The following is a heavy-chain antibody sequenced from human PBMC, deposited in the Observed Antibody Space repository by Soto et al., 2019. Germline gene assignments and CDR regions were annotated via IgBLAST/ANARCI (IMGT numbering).Heavy chain of an antibody. Sequence: SQTLSLTCTVSGGSISSYYWSWIRQPPGKGLEWIGYIYYSGSTNYNPSLKSRVTISVDTSKNQFSLKLSSVTAADTAVYYCASTSRSHDYGDSGWFDPWGQGTLVTVSS. CDR3: ASTSRSHDYGDSGWFDP. CDR1: GGSISSYY. CDR2: IYYSGST. V-gene: IGHV4-59*01. J-gene: IGHJ5*02. D-gene: IGHD4-17*01.